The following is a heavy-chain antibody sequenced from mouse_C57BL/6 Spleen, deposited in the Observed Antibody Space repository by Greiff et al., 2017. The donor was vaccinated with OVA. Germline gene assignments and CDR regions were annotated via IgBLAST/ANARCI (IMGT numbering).Heavy chain of an antibody. J-gene: IGHJ2*01. CDR1: GYTFTDHT. Sequence: VQLVESDAELVKPGASVKISCKVSGYTFTDHTIHWMKQRPEQGLEWIGYIYPRDGSTKYNEKFKGKATLTADKSSSTAYMQLNSLTSEDSAVYFCANNYYYGSSYLDYWGQGTTLTVSS. CDR2: IYPRDGST. V-gene: IGHV1-78*01. CDR3: ANNYYYGSSYLDY. D-gene: IGHD1-1*01.